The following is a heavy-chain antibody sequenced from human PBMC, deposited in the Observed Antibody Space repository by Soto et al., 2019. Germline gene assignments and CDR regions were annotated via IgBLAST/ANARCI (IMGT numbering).Heavy chain of an antibody. CDR1: GGSFNSLSYS. D-gene: IGHD3-22*01. CDR2: VYHTGRT. V-gene: IGHV4-61*01. CDR3: ARPLRDSKFYQGLDV. J-gene: IGHJ6*04. Sequence: SETLSLTCTVSGGSFNSLSYSWSWIRQPPGKGLEWIGYVYHTGRTSYNPSLKGRVSLSMDTSKNQFSLNLDSVTAADKAVYFCARPLRDSKFYQGLDVWGNRTTVPVSS.